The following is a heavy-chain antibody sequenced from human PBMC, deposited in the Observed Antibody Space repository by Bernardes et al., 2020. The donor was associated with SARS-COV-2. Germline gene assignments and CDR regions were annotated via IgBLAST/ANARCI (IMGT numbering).Heavy chain of an antibody. CDR2: ISLGGTYT. D-gene: IGHD1-1*01. Sequence: RGSLRLSCAASGFTFSDYALYWVRQAPGKGLAWVSTISLGGTYTYFADSVKGRFTISRDNSKNTLYLQMNSLRGEDTAVYYCAKDWSTTGYYYDMDVWGQGTTVTVSS. CDR1: GFTFSDYA. V-gene: IGHV3-23*01. CDR3: AKDWSTTGYYYDMDV. J-gene: IGHJ6*02.